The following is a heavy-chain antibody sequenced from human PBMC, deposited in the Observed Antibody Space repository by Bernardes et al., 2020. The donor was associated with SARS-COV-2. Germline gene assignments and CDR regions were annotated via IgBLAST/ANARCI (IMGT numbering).Heavy chain of an antibody. CDR3: ARGPAPYCSSTSCYLGYFQH. CDR2: IWYDGSNK. Sequence: GGSLRLSCAASGFTFSSYGMHWVRQAPGKGLEWVAVIWYDGSNKYYADSVKGRFTISRDNSKNTLYLQMNSLRAEDTAVYYCARGPAPYCSSTSCYLGYFQHWGQGTLVTVSS. J-gene: IGHJ1*01. D-gene: IGHD2-2*01. V-gene: IGHV3-33*01. CDR1: GFTFSSYG.